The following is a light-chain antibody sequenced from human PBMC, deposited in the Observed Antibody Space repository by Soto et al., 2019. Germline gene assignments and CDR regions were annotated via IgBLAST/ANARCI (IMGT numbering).Light chain of an antibody. V-gene: IGLV3-1*01. Sequence: SYELTQPPSVSVSPGQTASITCSGHKLGEKYACWYQQKPGQSPVLVIYQDDKRPSGMPERFSGSNSGNTATLTISDTQAMDEADYYCQVWDITVVFGGGTKLTVL. CDR1: KLGEKY. CDR3: QVWDITVV. J-gene: IGLJ2*01. CDR2: QDD.